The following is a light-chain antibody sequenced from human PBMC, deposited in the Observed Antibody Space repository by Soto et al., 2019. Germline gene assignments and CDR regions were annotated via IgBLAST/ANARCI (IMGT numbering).Light chain of an antibody. CDR2: QIS. Sequence: DIVMTQTPLSSPVTLGQPASISCRSSQSLAHSDGNTYLSWLQQRPGQPPRLLIYQISNRLSGVPERFSGVGAGTDFTLRISRVEAEDVGIYYCLQATQFPRTFGQGTKVEIK. J-gene: IGKJ1*01. CDR3: LQATQFPRT. CDR1: QSLAHSDGNTY. V-gene: IGKV2-24*01.